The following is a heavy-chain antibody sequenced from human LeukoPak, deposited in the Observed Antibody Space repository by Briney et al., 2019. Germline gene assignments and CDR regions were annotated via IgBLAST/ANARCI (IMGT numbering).Heavy chain of an antibody. Sequence: GGSLRLSCAASGFTFSSYWMTWARQAPGKGLEWVANIKQDGSEKYYVDSMEGRFSISRDNARNSLYLQVNSLRAEDTAVYYCAREDGVTTSLNYYYYYIDVWGKGTTVTVSS. V-gene: IGHV3-7*01. CDR3: AREDGVTTSLNYYYYYIDV. CDR2: IKQDGSEK. J-gene: IGHJ6*03. CDR1: GFTFSSYW. D-gene: IGHD4-17*01.